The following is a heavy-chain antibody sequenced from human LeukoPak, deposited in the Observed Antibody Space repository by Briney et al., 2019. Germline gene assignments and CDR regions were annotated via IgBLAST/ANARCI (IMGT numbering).Heavy chain of an antibody. D-gene: IGHD5-24*01. CDR2: MSGSGDWT. CDR1: GFTFVRYA. Sequence: GGSLRLSCAASGFTFVRYAMNWVRQAPGKGLEWVSTMSGSGDWTYYADSARGRFAISRDNSKNTLYLHMADLRAEDTAVYYCSKDQTGDGFNAIWGQGTLVTVSS. V-gene: IGHV3-23*01. J-gene: IGHJ4*02. CDR3: SKDQTGDGFNAI.